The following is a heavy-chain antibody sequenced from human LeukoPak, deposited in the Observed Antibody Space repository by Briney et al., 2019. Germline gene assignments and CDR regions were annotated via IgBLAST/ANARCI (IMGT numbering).Heavy chain of an antibody. CDR1: GGSFSGYY. Sequence: SETLSLTCAVYGGSFSGYYWSWIRPPPGKGLEWIGEINHSGSTNYNPSLKSRVTISVDTSKNQFSLKLSSVTAADTAVYYCARSKWVVGATYFDYWGQGTLVTVSS. D-gene: IGHD1-26*01. CDR2: INHSGST. CDR3: ARSKWVVGATYFDY. J-gene: IGHJ4*02. V-gene: IGHV4-34*01.